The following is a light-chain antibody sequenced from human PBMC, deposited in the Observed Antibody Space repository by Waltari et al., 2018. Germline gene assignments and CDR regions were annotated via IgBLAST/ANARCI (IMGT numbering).Light chain of an antibody. J-gene: IGKJ5*01. V-gene: IGKV1-39*01. CDR2: TAS. CDR1: QSITGY. CDR3: QQSYSTPYTFGQGT. Sequence: DIQMTQSPSSLSASVGDRVTISCRASQSITGYLNWYQQKPGQAPKLLVYTASSLQSGIPLRFSGSGSGTDFTLTISSLQPEDFATYYCQQSYSTPYTFGQGTFGQGTRLEIK.